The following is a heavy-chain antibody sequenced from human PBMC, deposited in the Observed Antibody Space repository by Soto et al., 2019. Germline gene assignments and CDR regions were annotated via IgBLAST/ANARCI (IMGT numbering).Heavy chain of an antibody. D-gene: IGHD5-18*01. CDR3: ARDPLWGTAMVLWYFDL. J-gene: IGHJ2*01. V-gene: IGHV3-30-3*01. CDR2: ISYDGSNK. CDR1: GFTFSSYA. Sequence: GGSLRLSCAASGFTFSSYAMHWVRQAPGKGLEWVAVISYDGSNKYYAGSVKGRFTISRDNSKNTLYLQMNSLRAEDTAVYYCARDPLWGTAMVLWYFDLWGRGTLVT.